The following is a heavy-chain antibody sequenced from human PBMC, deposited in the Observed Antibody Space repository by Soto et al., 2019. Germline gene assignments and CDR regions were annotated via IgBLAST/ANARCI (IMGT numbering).Heavy chain of an antibody. CDR2: INYSGST. J-gene: IGHJ4*02. CDR1: GGSISSGDYY. D-gene: IGHD2-15*01. V-gene: IGHV4-30-4*01. CDR3: ARVMAGFCSGGSCYQGGFSDY. Sequence: QVQLQESGPGLVKPSQTLSLTCTVSGGSISSGDYYWSWIRQPPGKGLEWIGYINYSGSTYYNPSLKSRVSMSIDTSKNQLSLRLNSVTAADTAVYYCARVMAGFCSGGSCYQGGFSDYWGQGTLVTVSS.